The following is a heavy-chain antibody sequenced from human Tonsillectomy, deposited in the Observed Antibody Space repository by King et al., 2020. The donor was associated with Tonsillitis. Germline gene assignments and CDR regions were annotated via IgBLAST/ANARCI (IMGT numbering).Heavy chain of an antibody. CDR2: ISDNGDST. D-gene: IGHD2-21*02. Sequence: VQLVESGGGLVQPGGSLRLSCSASGFTFRTYAMHWVRQAPGKGLEYVSTISDNGDSTYYADSVKGRFTISRDSSKNTLYLQMSSLRTEDTAFYYCVRSSTTILGFYFDFWGQGTLVAVSS. V-gene: IGHV3-64D*06. J-gene: IGHJ4*02. CDR3: VRSSTTILGFYFDF. CDR1: GFTFRTYA.